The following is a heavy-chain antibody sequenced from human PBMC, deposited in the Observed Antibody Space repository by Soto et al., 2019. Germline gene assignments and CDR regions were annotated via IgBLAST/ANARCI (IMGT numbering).Heavy chain of an antibody. Sequence: EVQLVESGGGLVKPGGSLRLSCAASGFTFSNAWMNWVRQAPGKGLEWVGRIKSKTDGGTTDYAAPVKGRFTISRDDSKDTLYLQMNSLKTEDTAVYYCTTVDFGELPQADYWGQGTLVTVSS. CDR2: IKSKTDGGTT. CDR1: GFTFSNAW. CDR3: TTVDFGELPQADY. D-gene: IGHD1-26*01. J-gene: IGHJ4*02. V-gene: IGHV3-15*07.